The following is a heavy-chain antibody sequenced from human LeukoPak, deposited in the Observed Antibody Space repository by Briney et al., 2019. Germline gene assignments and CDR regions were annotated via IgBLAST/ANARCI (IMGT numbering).Heavy chain of an antibody. J-gene: IGHJ6*03. CDR3: AREELLWFGELLNYYYYYMDV. Sequence: SGGPLRLSCAASGFTFSSYSMNWVRQAPGKGLEWVSYISTSSSTIYYADSVKGRFTISRDNAKNSLYLQMNSLRAEDTAVYYCAREELLWFGELLNYYYYYMDVWGKGTTVTVSS. CDR1: GFTFSSYS. D-gene: IGHD3-10*01. CDR2: ISTSSSTI. V-gene: IGHV3-48*01.